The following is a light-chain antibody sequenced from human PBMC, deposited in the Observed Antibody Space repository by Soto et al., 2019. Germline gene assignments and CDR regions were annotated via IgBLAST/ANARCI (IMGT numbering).Light chain of an antibody. CDR1: QSVLHRSNGNSY. CDR3: QQYRSIPFT. J-gene: IGKJ3*01. CDR2: WSS. Sequence: DIVMTQSPDFLAVSLGERATIKCRSSQSVLHRSNGNSYVAWYQQKPGQPPKLLIYWSSTRESGVPDRFSGSGSGTDFTLTVNSLQAEDAAVYYCQQYRSIPFTFGPGTKVHI. V-gene: IGKV4-1*01.